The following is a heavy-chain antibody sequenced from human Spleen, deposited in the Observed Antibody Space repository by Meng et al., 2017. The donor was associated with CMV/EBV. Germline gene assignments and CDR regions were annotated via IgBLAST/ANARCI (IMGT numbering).Heavy chain of an antibody. CDR1: GYTFTGFY. CDR2: INPNSDAT. Sequence: ASVKVSCKASGYTFTGFYMHWVRQAPGQGLEWMGWINPNSDATKYAHNFQGRVTMTRDTSISTAYMELRRLRSDDTAVYYCARGLISSRGCRGDAFDIWGQGTMVTVSS. D-gene: IGHD3-22*01. J-gene: IGHJ3*02. V-gene: IGHV1-2*02. CDR3: ARGLISSRGCRGDAFDI.